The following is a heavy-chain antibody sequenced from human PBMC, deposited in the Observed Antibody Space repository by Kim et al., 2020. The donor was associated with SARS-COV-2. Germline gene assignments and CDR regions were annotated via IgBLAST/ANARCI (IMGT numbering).Heavy chain of an antibody. CDR1: GFTFSSCA. CDR3: ARDPWGRLRGRAYSYYC. Sequence: GGSLRLSCAASGFTFSSCAMHWVRQAPGKGLEWVAVISYDGSNKNYADSVKGRFTISRDNSKNTLYLQMNSLRAEDTALYYCARDPWGRLRGRAYSYYC. J-gene: IGHJ6*01. CDR2: ISYDGSNK. V-gene: IGHV3-30-3*01. D-gene: IGHD3-10*01.